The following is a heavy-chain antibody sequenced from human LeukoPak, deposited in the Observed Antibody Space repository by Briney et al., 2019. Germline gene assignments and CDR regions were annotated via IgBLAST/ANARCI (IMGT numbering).Heavy chain of an antibody. CDR3: ARQGIAARICFDY. V-gene: IGHV4-38-2*01. D-gene: IGHD6-6*01. CDR1: GYSISSGYY. CDR2: IYHSGST. J-gene: IGHJ4*02. Sequence: PSETLSLTCAVSGYSISSGYYWGWIRQPPGKGLEWIGSIYHSGSTYYNPSLKSRVTISVDTSKNQFSLKLSSVTAADTAVYYCARQGIAARICFDYWGQGTLVTVSS.